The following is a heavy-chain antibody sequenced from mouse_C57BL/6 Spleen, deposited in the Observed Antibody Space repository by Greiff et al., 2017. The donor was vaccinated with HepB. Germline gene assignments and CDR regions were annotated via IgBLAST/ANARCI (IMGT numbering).Heavy chain of an antibody. J-gene: IGHJ1*03. CDR3: ARSTTVGYFDV. V-gene: IGHV1-63*01. Sequence: VKLQESGAELVRPGTSVKMSCKASGYTFTNYWIGWAKQRPGHGLEWIGDIYPGGGYTKYNEKFKGKATLTADKSSSTAYMQFSSLTSEDSSIYYCARSTTVGYFDVWGTGTTVTVSS. D-gene: IGHD1-1*01. CDR2: IYPGGGYT. CDR1: GYTFTNYW.